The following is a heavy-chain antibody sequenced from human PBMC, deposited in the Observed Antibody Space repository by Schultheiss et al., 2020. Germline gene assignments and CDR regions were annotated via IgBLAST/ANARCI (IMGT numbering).Heavy chain of an antibody. J-gene: IGHJ6*02. V-gene: IGHV3-30*18. CDR2: ISYDGSNK. CDR3: AKDYSNYAMRYDFYGMDV. CDR1: GFTFSSYG. Sequence: GGSLRLSCAASGFTFSSYGMHWVRQAPGKGLEWVAVISYDGSNKYYADSVKGRFTISRDNSKNTLYLQMNSLRAEDTAVYYCAKDYSNYAMRYDFYGMDVWGQGTTVTVSS. D-gene: IGHD4-11*01.